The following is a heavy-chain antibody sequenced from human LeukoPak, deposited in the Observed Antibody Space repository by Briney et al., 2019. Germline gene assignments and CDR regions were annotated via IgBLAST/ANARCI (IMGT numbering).Heavy chain of an antibody. V-gene: IGHV1-18*01. CDR3: ARDQDSLVRGVIGY. D-gene: IGHD3-10*01. CDR1: GYTFTSYG. Sequence: ASVKVSCKASGYTFTSYGISWVRQAPGQGLEWMGWIGPYNGNTNYAQNLQGRVTMTTDTSTSTAYMELGSLGSDDTAVYYCARDQDSLVRGVIGYWGQGTLITVSS. J-gene: IGHJ4*02. CDR2: IGPYNGNT.